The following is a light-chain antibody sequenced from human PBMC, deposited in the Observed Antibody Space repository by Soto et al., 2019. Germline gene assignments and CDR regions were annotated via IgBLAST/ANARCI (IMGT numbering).Light chain of an antibody. CDR3: SSYTSSSTL. J-gene: IGLJ1*01. V-gene: IGLV2-14*01. CDR1: SSDVGGYNY. CDR2: AVT. Sequence: SGLTQPASVSGSPGQSITISCTGTSSDVGGYNYVSWYQQDPGKAPKLMIYAVTDRPSGVSSRFSGSKSGNTASLTISGLQAEDEADYYCSSYTSSSTLFGTGTKVTVL.